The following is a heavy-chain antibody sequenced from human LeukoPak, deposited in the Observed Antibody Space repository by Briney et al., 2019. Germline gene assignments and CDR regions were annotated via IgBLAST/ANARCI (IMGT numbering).Heavy chain of an antibody. CDR3: ANSLGRDYGDYGVLDY. J-gene: IGHJ4*02. V-gene: IGHV3-23*01. CDR2: ISGSGGST. D-gene: IGHD4-17*01. CDR1: GFTFSNYA. Sequence: PGGSLRLSCAASGFTFSNYAMSWVRQAPGKGLEWVSAISGSGGSTYYADSVKGRFTISRDNSKNTLYLQMNSLRAEDTAVYYCANSLGRDYGDYGVLDYWGQGTLVTVSS.